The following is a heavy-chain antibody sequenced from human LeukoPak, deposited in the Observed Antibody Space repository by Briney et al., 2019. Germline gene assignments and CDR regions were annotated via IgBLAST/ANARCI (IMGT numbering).Heavy chain of an antibody. D-gene: IGHD3-22*01. V-gene: IGHV3-74*01. CDR2: IKSDGKT. CDR3: ARAPSEVGGYYPEYFRH. J-gene: IGHJ1*01. CDR1: GFTFSRYW. Sequence: GGSLRLSCEASGFTFSRYWMHWVRQAPGGGLVWVSRIKSDGKTNYADSVKGRFTISRDNAKNTVSLQMDSLRAEDTGVYYCARAPSEVGGYYPEYFRHWGQGTLVTVSS.